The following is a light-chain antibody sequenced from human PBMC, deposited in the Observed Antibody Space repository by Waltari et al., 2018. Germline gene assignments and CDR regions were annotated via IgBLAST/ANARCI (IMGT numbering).Light chain of an antibody. J-gene: IGKJ3*01. CDR3: QQANSVVFT. CDR1: QGIGSW. Sequence: DIQMTQSPSSISASAGDSVTMTCRASQGIGSWLAWYQQKPGKAPKLLIYGASTLQSGVPSRFSGSGSGTDFILTISSLQPEDFATYDCQQANSVVFTFGPGTKVDVK. CDR2: GAS. V-gene: IGKV1-12*01.